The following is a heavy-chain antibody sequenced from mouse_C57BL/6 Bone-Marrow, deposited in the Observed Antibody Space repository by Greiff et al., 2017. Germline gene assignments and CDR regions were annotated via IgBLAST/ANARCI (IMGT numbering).Heavy chain of an antibody. CDR1: GYTFTSYW. Sequence: VQLQQPGAELVMPGASVKLSCKASGYTFTSYWMHWVKQRPGKGLEWIGRIYPGDGDTNYNGKFKGKATLTADKSSSTAYMQLSSLTSEDSAVYFCAKLGPWFAYWGQGTLVTVAA. CDR2: IYPGDGDT. J-gene: IGHJ3*01. V-gene: IGHV1-82*01. CDR3: AKLGPWFAY. D-gene: IGHD4-1*01.